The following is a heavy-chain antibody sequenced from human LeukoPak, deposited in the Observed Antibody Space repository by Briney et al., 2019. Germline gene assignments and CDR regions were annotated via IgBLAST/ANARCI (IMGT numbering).Heavy chain of an antibody. J-gene: IGHJ4*02. CDR2: LGSDGGR. CDR3: AKDGGGDQDIVVVPAAFDY. CDR1: GFTLSNNA. D-gene: IGHD2-2*01. Sequence: PGGSLRLSCAASGFTLSNNAMSWVRQAPGKGLEWVSALGSDGGRYYADSVKGRFTISRDNSKNTLYLEMNRLRSEDTAAYYCAKDGGGDQDIVVVPAAFDYWGQGTLVTVSS. V-gene: IGHV3-23*01.